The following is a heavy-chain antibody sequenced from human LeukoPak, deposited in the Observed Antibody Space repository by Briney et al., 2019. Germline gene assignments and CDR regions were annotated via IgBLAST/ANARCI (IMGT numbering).Heavy chain of an antibody. CDR2: IIPIFGTA. V-gene: IGHV1-69*13. CDR3: APIQYCGGDCYPGPLDY. D-gene: IGHD2-21*02. Sequence: ASVKVSCKASGGTFSSYAISWVRQAPGQGLEWMGGIIPIFGTANYAQKFQGRATITADESTSTAYMELSSLRSEDTAVYYCAPIQYCGGDCYPGPLDYWGQGTLVTVSS. J-gene: IGHJ4*02. CDR1: GGTFSSYA.